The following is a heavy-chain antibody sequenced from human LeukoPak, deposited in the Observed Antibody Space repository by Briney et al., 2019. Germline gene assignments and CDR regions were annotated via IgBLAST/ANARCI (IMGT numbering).Heavy chain of an antibody. J-gene: IGHJ4*02. CDR3: ARALYSSWSSNCFDY. V-gene: IGHV4-59*01. D-gene: IGHD6-6*01. Sequence: SETLSLTCTVSGGSISGYYWSWIRQPPGKGLEWIGYIYYSGSTNYNPSLKSRVTISVDTSKNQFSLKLSSVTAADTAVYHCARALYSSWSSNCFDYWGQGTLVTVSS. CDR2: IYYSGST. CDR1: GGSISGYY.